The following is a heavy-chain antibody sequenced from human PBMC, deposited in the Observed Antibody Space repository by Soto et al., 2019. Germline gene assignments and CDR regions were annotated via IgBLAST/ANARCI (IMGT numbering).Heavy chain of an antibody. CDR2: IWYDGSNK. Sequence: GGSLRLSCAASGFTFSSYGMHWFRQAPGKGLEWVAVIWYDGSNKYYADSVKGRFTISRDNSKNTLYLQMNSLRAEDTAVYYCARLETAVVTDFDYWGQGTLVTVSS. CDR1: GFTFSSYG. D-gene: IGHD2-15*01. V-gene: IGHV3-33*01. CDR3: ARLETAVVTDFDY. J-gene: IGHJ4*02.